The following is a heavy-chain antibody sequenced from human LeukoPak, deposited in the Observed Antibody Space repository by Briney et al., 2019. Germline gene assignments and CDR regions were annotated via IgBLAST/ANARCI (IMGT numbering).Heavy chain of an antibody. Sequence: SETLSLTCTVSGGSISSYYWSWIRQPPGKGLEWIGSVYYSGSTYYNPSLKSRVTISVDTSKNQFSLKLSSVTAADTAVYYCARSGLIDYWGQGTLVTVSS. CDR2: VYYSGST. CDR3: ARSGLIDY. J-gene: IGHJ4*02. CDR1: GGSISSYY. V-gene: IGHV4-39*01.